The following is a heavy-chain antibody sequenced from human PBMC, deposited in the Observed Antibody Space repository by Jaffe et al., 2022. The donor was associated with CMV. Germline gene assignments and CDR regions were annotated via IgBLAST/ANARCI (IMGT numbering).Heavy chain of an antibody. CDR2: INAGNGNT. J-gene: IGHJ5*02. CDR3: ARVTGPPRRLSNNWFDP. V-gene: IGHV1-3*01. Sequence: QVQLVQSGAEVKKPGASVKVSCKASGYTFTSYAMHWVRQAPGQRLEWMGWINAGNGNTKYSQKFQGRVTITRDTSASTAYMELSSLRSEDTAVYYCARVTGPPRRLSNNWFDPWGQGTLVTVSS. D-gene: IGHD5-18*01. CDR1: GYTFTSYA.